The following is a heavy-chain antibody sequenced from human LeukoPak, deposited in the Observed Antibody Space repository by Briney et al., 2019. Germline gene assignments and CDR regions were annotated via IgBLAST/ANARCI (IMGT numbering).Heavy chain of an antibody. J-gene: IGHJ4*02. CDR1: GFTGPSFA. CDR2: IAAGATGT. CDR3: AKSYDSGGYPLGDY. Sequence: PGGSLRLSCSASGFTGPSFAMAWVRQAPGPGLKWFLGIAAGATGTYYSASVQGRFTISRDNSRETVQLQLNSLRAEDTAVYYCAKSYDSGGYPLGDYWGQGTLVTVSS. V-gene: IGHV3-23*01. D-gene: IGHD3-22*01.